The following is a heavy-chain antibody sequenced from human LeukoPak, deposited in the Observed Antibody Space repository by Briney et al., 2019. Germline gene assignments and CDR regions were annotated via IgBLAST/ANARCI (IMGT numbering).Heavy chain of an antibody. D-gene: IGHD2-2*01. CDR3: ARAPAVMPAYYYGMDV. CDR1: GFTFSDYY. Sequence: GGSLRLSCAASGFTFSDYYMSWIRQAPGKGLEWVSYISSSGNTIYYADSVKGRFTISRDNAKNSLYLQMNSLRAEDTAVYYCARAPAVMPAYYYGMDVWGQGTTVTVSS. CDR2: ISSSGNTI. V-gene: IGHV3-11*01. J-gene: IGHJ6*02.